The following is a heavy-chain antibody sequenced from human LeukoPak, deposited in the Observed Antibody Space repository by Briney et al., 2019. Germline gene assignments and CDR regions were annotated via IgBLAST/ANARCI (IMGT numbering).Heavy chain of an antibody. CDR3: ARNRGGDYGDYRSDWFDP. D-gene: IGHD4-17*01. CDR2: IYHRGYT. Sequence: SKTLSLTCGVSGGSIYSNDWWSWVRQSPGKGLEWIGEIYHRGYTNYNPSLKTRVTISVDMSKNHFSLELTSLTAADTALYYCARNRGGDYGDYRSDWFDPWGQGTLVTVSS. J-gene: IGHJ5*02. CDR1: GGSIYSNDW. V-gene: IGHV4-4*02.